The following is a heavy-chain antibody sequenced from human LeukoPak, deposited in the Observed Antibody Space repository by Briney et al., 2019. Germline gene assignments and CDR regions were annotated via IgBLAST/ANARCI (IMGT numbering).Heavy chain of an antibody. J-gene: IGHJ4*02. CDR1: GFTFDDYA. D-gene: IGHD7-27*01. CDR2: ISWNSGSI. Sequence: GGSLRLSCAASGFTFDDYAMHWVRQAPGKGLEWVSGISWNSGSIGYADSVKGRFTISRDNAKNSLYLQMNSLRAEDTAVYYCARDLNWETYWGQGTLVTVSS. V-gene: IGHV3-9*01. CDR3: ARDLNWETY.